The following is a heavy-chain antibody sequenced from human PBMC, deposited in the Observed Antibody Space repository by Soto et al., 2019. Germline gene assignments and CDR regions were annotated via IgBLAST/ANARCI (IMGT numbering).Heavy chain of an antibody. CDR3: ARAQRGYSYGFDY. J-gene: IGHJ4*02. Sequence: ASVKVSCKASGYTFTGYYMHWVRQAPGQGLEWVGWINPNSGGTNYAQKFQGRVTMTRDTSISTAYMELSRLRSDDTAVYYCARAQRGYSYGFDYWGQGTLVTVSS. CDR2: INPNSGGT. D-gene: IGHD5-18*01. V-gene: IGHV1-2*02. CDR1: GYTFTGYY.